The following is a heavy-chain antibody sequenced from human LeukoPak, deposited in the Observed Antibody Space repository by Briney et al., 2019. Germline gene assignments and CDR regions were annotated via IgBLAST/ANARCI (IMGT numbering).Heavy chain of an antibody. CDR2: INSDGSST. CDR1: GFTFSSYW. CDR3: AREGIAAADAFDI. J-gene: IGHJ3*02. V-gene: IGHV3-74*01. D-gene: IGHD6-13*01. Sequence: GGSLRLSCAASGFTFSSYWMHWVRHAPGKGLVWVSRINSDGSSTSYADSVKGRFTISRDNDKNTLYLQMNSLRAEDTAVYYCAREGIAAADAFDIWGQGTMVTVSS.